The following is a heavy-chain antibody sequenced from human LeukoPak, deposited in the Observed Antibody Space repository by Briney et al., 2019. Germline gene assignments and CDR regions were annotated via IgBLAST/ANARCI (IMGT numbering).Heavy chain of an antibody. CDR3: AREQVVPAASYFDY. CDR1: GFTFSSYS. J-gene: IGHJ4*02. Sequence: GGSLRLSCEASGFTFSSYSINSVRKAPGKGLEWVSSISSSSISISYADSVKGRFTISRDNAKNSLYLQMNSLRAEDTAVYYCAREQVVPAASYFDYWGQGTLVTVSS. CDR2: ISSSSISI. V-gene: IGHV3-21*01. D-gene: IGHD2-2*01.